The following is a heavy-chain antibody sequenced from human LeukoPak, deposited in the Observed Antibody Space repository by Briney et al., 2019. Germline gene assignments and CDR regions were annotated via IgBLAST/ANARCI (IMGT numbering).Heavy chain of an antibody. Sequence: SETLSLTCTVSGGAISSYYWSWIRQPAGKGLEWIGRIYTSGSTNYNPSLRSRVTMSVDTSKNQFSLKLNSVTAADTAVYYCARDLGAYERILDYWGQGTLVTVSS. V-gene: IGHV4-4*07. CDR3: ARDLGAYERILDY. D-gene: IGHD5-12*01. CDR1: GGAISSYY. CDR2: IYTSGST. J-gene: IGHJ4*02.